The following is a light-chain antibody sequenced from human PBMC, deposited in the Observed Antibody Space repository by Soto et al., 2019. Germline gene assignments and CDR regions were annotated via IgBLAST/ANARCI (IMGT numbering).Light chain of an antibody. CDR2: GAS. CDR3: QQYNNWPFS. CDR1: ESISRN. V-gene: IGKV3-15*01. Sequence: EMVVTQSPATLSMSPGGRATLSCRTSESISRNLAWYQQKLGQATRLLIYGASTRATGVPVRVSGSGSETDVTLTISGLQSEDSAVYFCQQYNNWPFSFGQGTRLEI. J-gene: IGKJ5*01.